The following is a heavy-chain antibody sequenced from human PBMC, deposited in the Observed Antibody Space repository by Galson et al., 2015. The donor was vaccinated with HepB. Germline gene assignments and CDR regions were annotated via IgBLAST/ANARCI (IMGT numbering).Heavy chain of an antibody. D-gene: IGHD3-3*01. CDR1: GYTFTTYE. CDR3: ARGLWSGYYTGLNY. V-gene: IGHV1-8*01. J-gene: IGHJ4*02. CDR2: MNPNSGNT. Sequence: SVKVSCKASGYTFTTYEINWVRQATGQGLEWMGWMNPNSGNTGFDQKFQGRVTMTRNISITTAYMELSSLRSEDTAVYYCARGLWSGYYTGLNYWGQGTLVTVSS.